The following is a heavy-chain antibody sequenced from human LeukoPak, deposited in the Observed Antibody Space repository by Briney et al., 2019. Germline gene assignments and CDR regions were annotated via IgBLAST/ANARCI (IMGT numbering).Heavy chain of an antibody. CDR1: GYTFTSYY. J-gene: IGHJ3*02. CDR2: INPSGGST. V-gene: IGHV1-46*01. CDR3: ARPLQQQWGAFDI. D-gene: IGHD1/OR15-1a*01. Sequence: GASVKVSCKASGYTFTSYYMHWVRQAPGQGLEWMGIINPSGGSTSYAQKFQGRVTMTRDMSTSTVYMELSSLRSEDTAVYYCARPLQQQWGAFDIWGQGTMVTVSS.